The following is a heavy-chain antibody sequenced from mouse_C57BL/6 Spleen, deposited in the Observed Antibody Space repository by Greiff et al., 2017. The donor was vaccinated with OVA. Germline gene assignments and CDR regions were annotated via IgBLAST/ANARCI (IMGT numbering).Heavy chain of an antibody. Sequence: EVNVVESGGDLVKPGGSLKLSCAASGFTFSSYGMSWVRQTPDKRLEWVATISSGGSYTYYPDSVKGRFTISRDNAKNTLYLQMSSLKSEDTAMYYCARRRGNGNRGYAMDYWGQGTSVTVSS. CDR3: ARRRGNGNRGYAMDY. CDR1: GFTFSSYG. J-gene: IGHJ4*01. V-gene: IGHV5-6*02. CDR2: ISSGGSYT. D-gene: IGHD2-1*01.